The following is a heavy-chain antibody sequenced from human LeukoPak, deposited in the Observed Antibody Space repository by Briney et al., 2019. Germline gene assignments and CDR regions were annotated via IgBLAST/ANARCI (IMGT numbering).Heavy chain of an antibody. CDR2: IYSSGST. Sequence: PSETLSLTCTVSGDSISSYYCSWIRQPPGKGLEWIGSIYSSGSTYYNPSLKSRVTISINTSKNQFSLKLNSVTAADTAVYYCAREGVVVITRYYYYYYMDVWGKGTTVTISS. V-gene: IGHV4-59*12. CDR3: AREGVVVITRYYYYYYMDV. D-gene: IGHD3-22*01. J-gene: IGHJ6*03. CDR1: GDSISSYY.